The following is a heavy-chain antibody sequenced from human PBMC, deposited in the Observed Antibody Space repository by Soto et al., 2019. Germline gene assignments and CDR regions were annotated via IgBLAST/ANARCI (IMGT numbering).Heavy chain of an antibody. CDR2: INPNSGAT. V-gene: IGHV1-2*02. D-gene: IGHD2-8*01. Sequence: RASVKVSCKASGYTFTDCYMHWVRQAPGQGLEWMGWINPNSGATSYAQRFQGRVTMTRDTSISTAYMELSRLTSDDTAVYYCAREGGDIVQMVYALPWYWGQGTLVTVSS. CDR1: GYTFTDCY. J-gene: IGHJ4*02. CDR3: AREGGDIVQMVYALPWY.